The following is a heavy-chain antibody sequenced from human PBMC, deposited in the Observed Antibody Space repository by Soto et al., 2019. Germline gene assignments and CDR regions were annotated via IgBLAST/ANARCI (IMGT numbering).Heavy chain of an antibody. J-gene: IGHJ4*02. CDR2: ISDSGST. Sequence: GGCMRLPCAASGFTFSNHAMNWVRQAPGKGLEWVSTISDSGSTYYADSVKGRFTISRDNSKNTLYLQMNSLRAEDTAVYYCARDPGGHYCTSTSCLYFFDHWGQGTLVTVYS. CDR3: ARDPGGHYCTSTSCLYFFDH. V-gene: IGHV3-23*01. D-gene: IGHD2-2*01. CDR1: GFTFSNHA.